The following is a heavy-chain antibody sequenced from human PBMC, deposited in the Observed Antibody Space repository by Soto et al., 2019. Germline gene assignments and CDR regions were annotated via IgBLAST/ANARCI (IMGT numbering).Heavy chain of an antibody. V-gene: IGHV1-69*13. CDR2: IIPIFGTA. D-gene: IGHD3-22*01. CDR1: GGTFSSYT. J-gene: IGHJ6*02. Sequence: GASVKVSCKASGGTFSSYTISWVRQAPGQGLEWMGGIIPIFGTANYAQKFQGRVTITADESTSTAYMELSSLRSEDTAVYYCAREVYYYDSSGHQYYYYGMDVWGQGTTVTVSS. CDR3: AREVYYYDSSGHQYYYYGMDV.